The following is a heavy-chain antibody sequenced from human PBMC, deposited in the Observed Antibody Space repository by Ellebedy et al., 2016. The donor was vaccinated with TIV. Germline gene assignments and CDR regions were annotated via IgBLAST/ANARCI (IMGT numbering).Heavy chain of an antibody. Sequence: GGSLRLSCAASGFAFNNYNMIWVRQATGKGLEWISYISSDCITTDYAGSVKGRFTISRDNAKASVYLQMNSLRAEDTAVYYCARDMGRWLQFLAYWGQGTLVTVSS. D-gene: IGHD5-24*01. CDR1: GFAFNNYN. V-gene: IGHV3-48*04. CDR2: ISSDCITT. CDR3: ARDMGRWLQFLAY. J-gene: IGHJ4*02.